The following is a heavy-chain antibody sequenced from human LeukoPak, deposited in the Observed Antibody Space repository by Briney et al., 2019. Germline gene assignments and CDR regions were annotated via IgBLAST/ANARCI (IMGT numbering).Heavy chain of an antibody. D-gene: IGHD6-19*01. CDR1: GGSISGFY. V-gene: IGHV4-59*01. J-gene: IGHJ4*02. CDR3: ARDRDSSGWFDY. Sequence: SETLSLTCTVSGGSISGFYWGWLRQPPGKGLEWIGFIYYSGSANYNPSLRSRVTMSVDTSKNQFSLKLSSVTAADTAFYYCARDRDSSGWFDYWGQGTLVTVSS. CDR2: IYYSGSA.